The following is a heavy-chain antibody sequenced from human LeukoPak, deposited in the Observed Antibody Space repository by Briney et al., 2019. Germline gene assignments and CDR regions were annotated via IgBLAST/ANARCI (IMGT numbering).Heavy chain of an antibody. V-gene: IGHV3-21*01. Sequence: PGGSLRLSCAASGFTFSSYSMNWVRQALGKGLEWVSSISSSSSYIYYADSVKGRFTISRDNAKNSLYLQMNSVSAEDTAVYYCARGGVIGGEEFDYWGQGTLVTVSS. CDR1: GFTFSSYS. J-gene: IGHJ4*02. D-gene: IGHD3-16*02. CDR3: ARGGVIGGEEFDY. CDR2: ISSSSSYI.